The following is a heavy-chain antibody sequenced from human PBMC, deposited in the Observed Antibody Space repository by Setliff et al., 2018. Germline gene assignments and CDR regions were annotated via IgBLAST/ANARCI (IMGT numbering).Heavy chain of an antibody. D-gene: IGHD2-15*01. V-gene: IGHV4-59*11. CDR1: GGSSSSHY. CDR2: IHYSGTT. Sequence: PPETLSLTCTVSGGSSSSHYWSWIRQPPGKGLEWIGYIHYSGTTNYNPSLKSRVTLSLDTAKNQFSLELRAVTAADTALYYCARENGYCSGGACYFMFDYWGQGTLVTVS. J-gene: IGHJ4*02. CDR3: ARENGYCSGGACYFMFDY.